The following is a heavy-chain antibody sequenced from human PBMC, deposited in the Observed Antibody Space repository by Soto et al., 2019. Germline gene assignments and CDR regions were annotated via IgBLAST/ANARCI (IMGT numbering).Heavy chain of an antibody. V-gene: IGHV5-51*01. D-gene: IGHD1-26*01. Sequence: PGESLKISCKGSGYSFATYWIAWVRQMPGKGLEWMGMIYPDDSDTRYNPSFQGQVTISADKSISTAYLQWSSLKASDTAMYYCARMKMGATGSFHYWGQGTLVTV. CDR2: IYPDDSDT. J-gene: IGHJ4*02. CDR3: ARMKMGATGSFHY. CDR1: GYSFATYW.